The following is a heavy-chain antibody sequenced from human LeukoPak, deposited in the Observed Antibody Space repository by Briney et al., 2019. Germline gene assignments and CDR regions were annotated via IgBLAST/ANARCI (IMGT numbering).Heavy chain of an antibody. CDR3: ARDYGSAEPFDY. D-gene: IGHD4-17*01. J-gene: IGHJ4*02. V-gene: IGHV3-66*01. CDR1: GFTVSSNY. Sequence: GGSLRLSCAVSGFTVSSNYMSWVRQAPGKELEWVSVIYSDGTTFYADSVKGRFTISRDNSKNTLYLQMNSPRDEDTAVYYCARDYGSAEPFDYWGQGTLVTVSS. CDR2: IYSDGTT.